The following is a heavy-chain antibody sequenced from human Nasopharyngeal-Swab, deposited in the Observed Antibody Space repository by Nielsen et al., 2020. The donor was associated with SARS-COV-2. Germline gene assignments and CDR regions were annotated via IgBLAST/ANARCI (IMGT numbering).Heavy chain of an antibody. V-gene: IGHV3-23*01. Sequence: GESLKISCVASGFTFSSYAMSWVRQAPGKGLEWVSAISGSGGSTYYADSVKGRFTISRDNSKNTLYLQMNSLRAEDTAVYYCAREGGGSYSDTFDMWGQGTMVTVSS. CDR1: GFTFSSYA. D-gene: IGHD3-10*01. CDR2: ISGSGGST. J-gene: IGHJ3*02. CDR3: AREGGGSYSDTFDM.